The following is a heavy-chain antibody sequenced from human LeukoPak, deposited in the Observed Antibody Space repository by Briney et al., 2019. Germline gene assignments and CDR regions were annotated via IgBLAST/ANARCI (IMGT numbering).Heavy chain of an antibody. D-gene: IGHD3-3*01. Sequence: PSETLSLTCIVSGYSIISDYFWGWVRQPPGKGPEWIGSIYHSGSTYYNPSLKSRVTISVDTSKNQFSLKLSSVTAADTAVYYCARGQANTYYDFWSGYQPSGYYYYYMDVWGKGTTVTVSS. V-gene: IGHV4-38-2*02. CDR2: IYHSGST. J-gene: IGHJ6*03. CDR1: GYSIISDYF. CDR3: ARGQANTYYDFWSGYQPSGYYYYYMDV.